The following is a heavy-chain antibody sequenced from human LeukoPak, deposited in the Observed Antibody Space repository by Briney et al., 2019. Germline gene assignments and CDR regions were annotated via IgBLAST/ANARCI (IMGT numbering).Heavy chain of an antibody. V-gene: IGHV4-59*08. J-gene: IGHJ3*02. CDR1: GGSISSYY. Sequence: SETPSLTFTVSGGSISSYYWSWMRQPPGKGREGIAHIYYSGSTNYNPFLKSRVTISVDTSKNQFSLKLSSVTAADTAVYYCARHAEAAAGTDDAFDIWGQGTMVTVSS. CDR3: ARHAEAAAGTDDAFDI. CDR2: IYYSGST. D-gene: IGHD6-13*01.